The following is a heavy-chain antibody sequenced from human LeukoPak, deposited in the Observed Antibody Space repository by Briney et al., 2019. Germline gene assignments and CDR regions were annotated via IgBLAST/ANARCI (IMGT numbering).Heavy chain of an antibody. CDR3: ARGPVDSSGWYLDWFDP. Sequence: SQTLSLTCAISGDSVSSNSAAWNWIRQSPSRGLEWLGRTYYRSKWYNDYAVSVKSRITINPDTSKNQFSLQLNSVTPEDTAVYYCARGPVDSSGWYLDWFDPWGQGTLVTVSS. D-gene: IGHD6-19*01. V-gene: IGHV6-1*01. J-gene: IGHJ5*02. CDR1: GDSVSSNSAA. CDR2: TYYRSKWYN.